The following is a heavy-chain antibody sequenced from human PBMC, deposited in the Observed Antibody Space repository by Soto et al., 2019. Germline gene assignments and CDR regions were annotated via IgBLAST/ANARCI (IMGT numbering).Heavy chain of an antibody. CDR2: IYHSGST. CDR1: SGSISSSNW. V-gene: IGHV4-4*02. J-gene: IGHJ3*02. CDR3: ARDSRVAAAGRDDAFDI. D-gene: IGHD6-13*01. Sequence: SETLSLTCAVSSGSISSSNWWSWVRQPPGKGLEWIGEIYHSGSTNYNPSLKSRVTISVDKSKNQFSLKLSSVTAADTAVYYCARDSRVAAAGRDDAFDIWGQGTMVTVSS.